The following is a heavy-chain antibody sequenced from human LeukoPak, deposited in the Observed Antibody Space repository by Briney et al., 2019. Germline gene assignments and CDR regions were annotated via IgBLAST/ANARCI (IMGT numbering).Heavy chain of an antibody. CDR1: GYTFTSYG. V-gene: IGHV1-69*13. D-gene: IGHD3-3*01. CDR2: IIPIFGTA. Sequence: ASAKVSCKASGYTFTSYGISWVRQAPGQGFEWMGGIIPIFGTANYAQKFQGRVTITADESTSTAYMELSSLRSEDTAVYYCARGSGWGQGTLVTVSS. CDR3: ARGSG. J-gene: IGHJ4*02.